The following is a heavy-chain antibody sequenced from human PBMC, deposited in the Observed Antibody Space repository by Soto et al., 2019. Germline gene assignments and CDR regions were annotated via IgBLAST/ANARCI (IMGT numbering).Heavy chain of an antibody. CDR2: IIPILGIA. Sequence: SVKVSCKASGGTFSSYTISWVRQAPGQGLEWMGRIIPILGIANYAQKFQGRVTITADKSTSTAYMELSSLRSEDTAVYYCAPNPGYSYGPGGYWGQGTLVTVSS. CDR3: APNPGYSYGPGGY. J-gene: IGHJ4*02. D-gene: IGHD5-18*01. CDR1: GGTFSSYT. V-gene: IGHV1-69*02.